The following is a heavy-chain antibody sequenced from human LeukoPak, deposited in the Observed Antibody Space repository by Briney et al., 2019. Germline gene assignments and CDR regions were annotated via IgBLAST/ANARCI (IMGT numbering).Heavy chain of an antibody. V-gene: IGHV3-30*18. D-gene: IGHD3-16*01. J-gene: IGHJ3*02. CDR3: AKWDYAGMTRAFDI. Sequence: GGSLRLSCAASGFTFSSYGMHWVRQAPGKGLEWLAAISHDGSKKYYADSVNGRFTISRDNSKNTLWLQMNSLRGEDTAVYYCAKWDYAGMTRAFDIWGQGTLVTFSS. CDR2: ISHDGSKK. CDR1: GFTFSSYG.